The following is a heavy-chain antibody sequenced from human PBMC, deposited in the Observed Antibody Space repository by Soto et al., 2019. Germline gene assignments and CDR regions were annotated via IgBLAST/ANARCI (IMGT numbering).Heavy chain of an antibody. CDR3: ERVLTSGSHSYYSFYGVDV. V-gene: IGHV4-34*01. CDR2: INHSGST. CDR1: GGSFSNYY. Sequence: PSETLSLTCAVYGGSFSNYYWNWIRQSPGKGLEWIGEINHSGSTNYNPSLKSRVTISVDTSKNQFSLKLTSVTAADTAVYYCERVLTSGSHSYYSFYGVDVWGQGTTVTVSS. D-gene: IGHD3-10*01. J-gene: IGHJ6*02.